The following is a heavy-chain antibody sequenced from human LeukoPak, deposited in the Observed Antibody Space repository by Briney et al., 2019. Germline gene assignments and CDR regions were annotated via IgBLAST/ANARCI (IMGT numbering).Heavy chain of an antibody. V-gene: IGHV4-30-4*02. CDR3: ARDSRTTDIAL. J-gene: IGHJ5*02. Sequence: SETLSLTCTVSGGSITSGDYYWSWIRQPPGKGLEWIGYIYYSGSTFYNPSLKSRVTISVDTSKNQFSLKLSSVTAADTAVYYCARDSRTTDIALWGQGTLVTVSS. CDR1: GGSITSGDYY. D-gene: IGHD1-1*01. CDR2: IYYSGST.